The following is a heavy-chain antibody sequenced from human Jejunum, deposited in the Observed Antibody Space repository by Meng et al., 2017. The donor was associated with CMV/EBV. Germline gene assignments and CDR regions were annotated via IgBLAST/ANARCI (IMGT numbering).Heavy chain of an antibody. V-gene: IGHV4-4*07. Sequence: LRAWGAGLVKPSRTLSLTCTVSGGSVNNYYWSWIRQSAGKGLEWIGRFYSSDTYNYHPSLDSRVTMSLDTSKNQFSLNLRSVTAADTATYYCARGPGASTREGFDYWGLGTLVTVSS. J-gene: IGHJ4*02. D-gene: IGHD1-26*01. CDR3: ARGPGASTREGFDY. CDR2: FYSSDTY. CDR1: GGSVNNYY.